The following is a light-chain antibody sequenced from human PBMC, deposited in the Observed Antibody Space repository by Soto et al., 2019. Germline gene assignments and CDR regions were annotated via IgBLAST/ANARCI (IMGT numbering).Light chain of an antibody. CDR3: SSFSSSSTPYV. J-gene: IGLJ1*01. CDR2: EVN. Sequence: QSALTQPASVSGSPGQSITISCTGTSTDVGGYKYVSWYQQHPGTAPKLMIFEVNGRPSGVSDRFSGSKSGNTASLTISGLQPEVEADYYCSSFSSSSTPYVFGTGTKLTVL. V-gene: IGLV2-14*01. CDR1: STDVGGYKY.